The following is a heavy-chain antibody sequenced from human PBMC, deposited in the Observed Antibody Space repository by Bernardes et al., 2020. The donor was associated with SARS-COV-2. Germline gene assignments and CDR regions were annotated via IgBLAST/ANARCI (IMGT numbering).Heavy chain of an antibody. CDR1: GVSISGYY. Sequence: SETLSLICTVSGVSISGYYWVWIRQSAGTGLEWMGRIYTSGITNHNPSLKSRVTMSVDMSKNQFSLRLSSVTAADSAVYYCARDDSRDYMDVWGKGTTVTVSS. V-gene: IGHV4-4*07. CDR3: ARDDSRDYMDV. D-gene: IGHD3-22*01. J-gene: IGHJ6*03. CDR2: IYTSGIT.